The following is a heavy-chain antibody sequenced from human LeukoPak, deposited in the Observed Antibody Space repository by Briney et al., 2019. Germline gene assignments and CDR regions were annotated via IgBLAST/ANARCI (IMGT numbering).Heavy chain of an antibody. CDR2: ISYDGSNK. CDR3: AKDQGDYSSGWSIFDY. V-gene: IGHV3-30-3*01. CDR1: GFTFSSYA. Sequence: GGSLRLSCAASGFTFSSYAMHWVRQAPGKGLEWVAVISYDGSNKYYADSVKGRFTISRDNSKNTLYLQMNSLRAEDTAVYYCAKDQGDYSSGWSIFDYWGQGSLVTVSS. J-gene: IGHJ4*02. D-gene: IGHD6-19*01.